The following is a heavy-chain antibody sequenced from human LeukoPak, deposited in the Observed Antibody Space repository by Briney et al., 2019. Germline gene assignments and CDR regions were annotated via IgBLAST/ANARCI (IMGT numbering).Heavy chain of an antibody. D-gene: IGHD2-2*01. J-gene: IGHJ5*02. Sequence: GGSLRLSCAAPGFTFSSYSMNTVRQAPGKGLEWVSSISSSSSYRYYADSVKGRFTISRDNAKNSLYLQMNSLRAEDTAVYYCARDPSGYCSSTSCYGWFDPWGQGTLVTVSS. CDR2: ISSSSSYR. V-gene: IGHV3-21*01. CDR1: GFTFSSYS. CDR3: ARDPSGYCSSTSCYGWFDP.